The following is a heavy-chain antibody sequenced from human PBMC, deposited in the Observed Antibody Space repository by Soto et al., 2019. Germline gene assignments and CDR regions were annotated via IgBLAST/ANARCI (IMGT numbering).Heavy chain of an antibody. Sequence: PSETLSLTCAVYGGSFSGYYWSWIRQPPGKGLEWIGEINHSGSTNYNPSLKSRVTISVDTSKNQFSLKLSSVTAADTAVYYCARNRRFFGVVISYYYYGMDVWGQGTTVTVSS. CDR3: ARNRRFFGVVISYYYYGMDV. D-gene: IGHD3-3*01. J-gene: IGHJ6*02. CDR1: GGSFSGYY. CDR2: INHSGST. V-gene: IGHV4-34*01.